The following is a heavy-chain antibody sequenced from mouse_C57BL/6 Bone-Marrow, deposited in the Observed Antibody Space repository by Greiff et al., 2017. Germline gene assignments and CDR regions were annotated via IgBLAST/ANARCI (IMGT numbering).Heavy chain of an antibody. V-gene: IGHV5-12*01. CDR2: ISNGGGST. CDR1: GFTFSDYY. Sequence: EVKLQESGGGLVQPGGSLKLSCAASGFTFSDYYMYWVRQPPEKGLEWVAYISNGGGSTYYPDTVKGRFTISRANAKNTLYLQMSRLKSEDTAMYYCARQGTWSFAYWGQGTLVTVSA. J-gene: IGHJ3*01. CDR3: ARQGTWSFAY.